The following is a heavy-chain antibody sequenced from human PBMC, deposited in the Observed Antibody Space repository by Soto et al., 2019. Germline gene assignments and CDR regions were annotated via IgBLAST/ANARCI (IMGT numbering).Heavy chain of an antibody. CDR1: GFTFSSYW. D-gene: IGHD3-9*01. CDR2: IKQDGSEK. J-gene: IGHJ4*02. Sequence: GSLRLSCAASGFTFSSYWMSWVRQAPVKGLEWVANIKQDGSEKYYVDSVKGRFTISRDNAKNSLYLQMNSLRAEDTAVYYCARDGTKNRYYPIDYWGQGTLVTVSS. CDR3: ARDGTKNRYYPIDY. V-gene: IGHV3-7*01.